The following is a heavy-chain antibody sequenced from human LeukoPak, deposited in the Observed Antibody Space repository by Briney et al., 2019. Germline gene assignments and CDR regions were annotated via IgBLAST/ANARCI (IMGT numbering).Heavy chain of an antibody. Sequence: PGGSLRLSCAASGFTFSSYEMNWVRQAPGKGLEWVSAISGSGGSTYYADSVKGRFTISRDNSKNTLYLQMNSLRAEDTAVYYCASPEGSGYDRPLFDYWGQGTLVTVSS. CDR2: ISGSGGST. J-gene: IGHJ4*02. D-gene: IGHD5-12*01. CDR3: ASPEGSGYDRPLFDY. CDR1: GFTFSSYE. V-gene: IGHV3-23*01.